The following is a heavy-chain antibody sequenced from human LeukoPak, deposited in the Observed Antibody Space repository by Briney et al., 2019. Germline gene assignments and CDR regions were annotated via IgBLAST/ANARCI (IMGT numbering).Heavy chain of an antibody. Sequence: GGSLRLSCAASGFTFSSYWMHWVRQDPGKGLVWVSRINSDGSRTSYADFVKGRFTISRDNVKNTLYLQMNSLTAEDTAVYYCARRTSFPDYWGQGTLVTVSS. V-gene: IGHV3-74*01. CDR2: INSDGSRT. CDR3: ARRTSFPDY. D-gene: IGHD1-14*01. J-gene: IGHJ4*02. CDR1: GFTFSSYW.